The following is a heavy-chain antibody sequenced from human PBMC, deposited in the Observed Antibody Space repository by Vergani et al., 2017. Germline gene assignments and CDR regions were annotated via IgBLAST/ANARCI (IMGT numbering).Heavy chain of an antibody. J-gene: IGHJ5*02. CDR1: GGSISSSNW. CDR2: IYHRGST. V-gene: IGHV4-4*02. Sequence: QVQLQESGPGLVKPSGTLSLTCAVSGGSISSSNWWSWVRQPPGKGLEWIGEIYHRGSTNYNPSLKSRVTIAVDKSKKQFSLKLSSVTAADTAVYYCARLVEWEYSSSWYWFDPWGQGTLVTVSS. D-gene: IGHD6-13*01. CDR3: ARLVEWEYSSSWYWFDP.